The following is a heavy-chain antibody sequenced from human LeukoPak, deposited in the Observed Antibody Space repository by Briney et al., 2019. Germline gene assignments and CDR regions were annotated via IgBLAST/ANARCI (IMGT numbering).Heavy chain of an antibody. CDR2: IYYSGST. Sequence: SETLSLTCTVSGGSISSYYWSWIRQPPGKGLEWIGYIYYSGSTNYNPSLKSRVTISVDTSKNQFSLRLSSVTAADTAVYYCARVRPRDLKARLEMATPMGYWGQGTLVTVSS. V-gene: IGHV4-59*01. J-gene: IGHJ4*02. CDR1: GGSISSYY. CDR3: ARVRPRDLKARLEMATPMGY. D-gene: IGHD5-24*01.